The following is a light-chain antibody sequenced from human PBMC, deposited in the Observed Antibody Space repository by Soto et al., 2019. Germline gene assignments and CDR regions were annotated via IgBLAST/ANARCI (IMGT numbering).Light chain of an antibody. CDR1: SSNIGAGYD. J-gene: IGLJ1*01. Sequence: QSVLTQPPSVSGAPGQRVTISCTGSSSNIGAGYDVHWYQQLPGTAPKLLIYGNSNRPSGVPDRFSGSKSGTSASLAITGLXAXXEADYYCQSYDSSLSGYVFGTGTKVTVL. CDR3: QSYDSSLSGYV. CDR2: GNS. V-gene: IGLV1-40*01.